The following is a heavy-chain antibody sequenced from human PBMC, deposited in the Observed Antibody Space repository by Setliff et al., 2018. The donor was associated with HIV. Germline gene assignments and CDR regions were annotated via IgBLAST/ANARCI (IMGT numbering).Heavy chain of an antibody. J-gene: IGHJ3*02. Sequence: ASVKVSCKASGYTFTGYYMHWVRQAPGQGLEWMGRINPNSGGTNYAQKFQGRVTMTRDTSISTAYMELSRLRSDDTAVYYCAREGLAYCGGDRSTGAFDIWGQGTMVTVSS. D-gene: IGHD2-21*02. CDR3: AREGLAYCGGDRSTGAFDI. CDR1: GYTFTGYY. V-gene: IGHV1-2*06. CDR2: INPNSGGT.